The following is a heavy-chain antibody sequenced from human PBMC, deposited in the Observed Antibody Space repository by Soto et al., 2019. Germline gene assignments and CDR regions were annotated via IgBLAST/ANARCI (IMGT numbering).Heavy chain of an antibody. CDR3: ARAEYYDSSGYSPGAFDI. CDR1: GGSISSGDYY. D-gene: IGHD3-22*01. V-gene: IGHV4-30-4*01. J-gene: IGHJ3*02. CDR2: IYYSGST. Sequence: PSETLSLTCTVSGGSISSGDYYWSWTRQPPGKGLEWIGYIYYSGSTYYNPSLKSRVTISVDTSKNQFSLKLSSVTAADTAVYYCARAEYYDSSGYSPGAFDIWGQGTMVTVSS.